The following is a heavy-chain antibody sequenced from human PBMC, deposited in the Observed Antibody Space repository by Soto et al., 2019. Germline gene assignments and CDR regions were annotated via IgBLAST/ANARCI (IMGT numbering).Heavy chain of an antibody. CDR2: INGDGNNI. CDR1: GFPFSAYW. V-gene: IGHV3-74*01. D-gene: IGHD4-4*01. Sequence: EGQLVESGGALVQPGGSLRLSCAASGFPFSAYWMYWVRQVPGKGLVWVSRINGDGNNIDYADSVKGRFTISRDNAKNTMYLQMNSLRAEDTAGYYCARDHRNLGLDTWGQGTLVSVSS. CDR3: ARDHRNLGLDT. J-gene: IGHJ5*02.